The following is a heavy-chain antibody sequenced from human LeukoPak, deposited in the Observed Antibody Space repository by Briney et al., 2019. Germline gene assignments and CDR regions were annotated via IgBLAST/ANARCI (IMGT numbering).Heavy chain of an antibody. D-gene: IGHD3-16*01. Sequence: PGRSLRLSCAASGFTFSTYAMHWFRQAPGKGLEGVAVMSYDGGTKYYADSVKGRFTISRDNSKNTLYLQLNSLRAEDTAVYYCMRGGTDDYWGQGTLVTVSS. V-gene: IGHV3-30*01. CDR3: MRGGTDDY. CDR2: MSYDGGTK. CDR1: GFTFSTYA. J-gene: IGHJ4*02.